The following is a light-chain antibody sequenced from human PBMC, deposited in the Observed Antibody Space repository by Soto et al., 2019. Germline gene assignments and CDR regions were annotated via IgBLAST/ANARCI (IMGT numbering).Light chain of an antibody. CDR1: TSNIGANP. J-gene: IGLJ3*02. CDR3: ASWDDSQSGFGL. CDR2: GSD. V-gene: IGLV1-44*01. Sequence: QSVLTQPPSVSGTPGQRVIISCSGSTSNIGANPVNWYQQLPGTAPKLLIYGSDRRPSGVPDRFSGSKSATSASLAISGLQSADEADYYCASWDDSQSGFGLFGGGTKLTV.